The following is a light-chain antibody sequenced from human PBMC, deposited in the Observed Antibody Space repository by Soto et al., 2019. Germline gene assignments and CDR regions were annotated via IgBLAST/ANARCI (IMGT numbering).Light chain of an antibody. CDR3: KPYSNWPRR. V-gene: IGKV3-15*01. CDR1: QSVSSN. J-gene: IGKJ1*01. Sequence: EIVMTHAPATLSVSPGERATLSCRASQSVSSNLAWYQQKPGQAPRLLIYGASTRATGIPARFSGSGSGTELTLTISRLQSEDFAVYYCKPYSNWPRRFGQGTKV. CDR2: GAS.